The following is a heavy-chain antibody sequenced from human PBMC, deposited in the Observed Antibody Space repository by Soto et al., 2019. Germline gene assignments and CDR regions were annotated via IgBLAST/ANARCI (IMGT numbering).Heavy chain of an antibody. CDR1: GFTFSSYA. CDR3: ARDLEVASTWHLDL. Sequence: PGGSLRLSCAASGFTFSSYAMSWVRQAPGKGLEWVSAISGSGGSTYYAESVKGRFTIFRENSKNTLYLQMNILRAEDTAVYYCARDLEVASTWHLDLWGRGTLVTVSS. CDR2: ISGSGGST. V-gene: IGHV3-23*01. J-gene: IGHJ2*01. D-gene: IGHD2-15*01.